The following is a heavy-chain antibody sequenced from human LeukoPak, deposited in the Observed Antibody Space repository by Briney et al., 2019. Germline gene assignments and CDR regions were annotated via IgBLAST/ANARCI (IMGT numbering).Heavy chain of an antibody. CDR2: ISSSSSYI. CDR1: GFTFSSYS. CDR3: ASVSVEWFRDYYYGMDV. Sequence: GGSLRLSCAASGFTFSSYSMNWVRQAPGKGLEWVSSISSSSSYIYYADSVKGRFTISRDNAKNSLYLQMNSLRAEDTAVYYRASVSVEWFRDYYYGMDVWGQGTTVTVSS. J-gene: IGHJ6*02. V-gene: IGHV3-21*01. D-gene: IGHD3-3*01.